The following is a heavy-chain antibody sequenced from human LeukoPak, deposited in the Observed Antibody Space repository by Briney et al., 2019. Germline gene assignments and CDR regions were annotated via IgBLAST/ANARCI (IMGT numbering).Heavy chain of an antibody. CDR1: GYTFTSYG. CDR2: ISAYNGNT. V-gene: IGHV1-18*01. Sequence: ASVKVSCKASGYTFTSYGISWVRQAPGQGLEWMGWISAYNGNTNYAQKLRGRVTMTTDTSTSTAYMELRSLRSDDTAVYYCARDSWAAGTGPLDYWGQGTLVTVSS. D-gene: IGHD6-19*01. CDR3: ARDSWAAGTGPLDY. J-gene: IGHJ4*02.